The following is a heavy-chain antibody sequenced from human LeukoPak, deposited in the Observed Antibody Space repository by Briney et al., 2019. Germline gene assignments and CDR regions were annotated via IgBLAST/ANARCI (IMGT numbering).Heavy chain of an antibody. Sequence: GESLKISCKASGYTFNTYWIGWVRQMPGKGLEWMGMIYPRDSDTRYSPSVQGQVTISADKSINTAYLQWSSLKASDTAIYYCVRRDADCDFWGQGTLVTVSS. V-gene: IGHV5-51*01. D-gene: IGHD2-21*02. CDR3: VRRDADCDF. J-gene: IGHJ4*02. CDR1: GYTFNTYW. CDR2: IYPRDSDT.